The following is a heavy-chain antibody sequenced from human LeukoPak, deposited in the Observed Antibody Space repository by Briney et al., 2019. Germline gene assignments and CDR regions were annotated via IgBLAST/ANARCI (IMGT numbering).Heavy chain of an antibody. J-gene: IGHJ5*02. D-gene: IGHD2-2*01. CDR3: ATRGYCSGTSCYAPQP. V-gene: IGHV3-30*03. CDR1: GFTFSSYG. Sequence: GGSLRLSCAASGFTFSSYGMHWVRQAPGKGLEWVAVISYDGNKKYYADSVKGRFTISRDNSKNTLYLQMNSLRAEHTAVYYCATRGYCSGTSCYAPQPWGQGTLVTVSS. CDR2: ISYDGNKK.